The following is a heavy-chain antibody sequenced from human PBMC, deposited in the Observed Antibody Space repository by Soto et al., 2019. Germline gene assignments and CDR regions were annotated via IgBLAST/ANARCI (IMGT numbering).Heavy chain of an antibody. Sequence: GESLKISCKGSGYNFTSYWIGWVRQIPGKGLECMGIIYPGDSDTRYSPSFQGQVTISADKSITTAYLQWSSLKASDTAMYYCAKDLDYGGNSDLFAPWGQGTLVTVSS. CDR3: AKDLDYGGNSDLFAP. J-gene: IGHJ5*02. D-gene: IGHD4-17*01. CDR1: GYNFTSYW. V-gene: IGHV5-51*01. CDR2: IYPGDSDT.